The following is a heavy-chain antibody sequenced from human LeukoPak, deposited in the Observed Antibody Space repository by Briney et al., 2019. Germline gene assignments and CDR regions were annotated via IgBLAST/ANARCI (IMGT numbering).Heavy chain of an antibody. V-gene: IGHV3-7*03. CDR3: AKDNDGYNGGFDY. CDR2: IKQDGSEK. Sequence: QSGGSLRLSCAASGFTFSHYWMSWVRQAPGKGLEWVANIKQDGSEKYYVDSMKGRFTISRDNAKKSLYLQMNSLRVEDTALYYCAKDNDGYNGGFDYWGQGTLVTVSS. CDR1: GFTFSHYW. D-gene: IGHD5-24*01. J-gene: IGHJ4*02.